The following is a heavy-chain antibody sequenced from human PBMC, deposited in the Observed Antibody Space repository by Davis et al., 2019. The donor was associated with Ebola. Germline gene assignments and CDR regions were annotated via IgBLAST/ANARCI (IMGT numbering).Heavy chain of an antibody. J-gene: IGHJ4*02. CDR2: FFYTGNT. D-gene: IGHD2-15*01. V-gene: IGHV4-39*01. CDR1: GDSISDYY. Sequence: SETLSLTCTVSGDSISDYYWGWIRQPPGKGLEWIGSFFYTGNTYYNSSLESRLTISVDTSKNQVSLELSSVTAADTAVYYCARQHYAAWWYFDYWGQGSLVTVSS. CDR3: ARQHYAAWWYFDY.